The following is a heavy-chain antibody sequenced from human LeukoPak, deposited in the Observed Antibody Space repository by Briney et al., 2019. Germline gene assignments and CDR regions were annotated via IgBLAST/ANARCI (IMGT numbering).Heavy chain of an antibody. D-gene: IGHD3-22*01. J-gene: IGHJ4*02. CDR1: GFTFSSYG. Sequence: GGSLRLSCAASGFTFSSYGMHWVRQAPGKGLEWVAVISDDGSNKNYADSVKGRCTISRDNSKNTLYLQMNRMRVEDTAVYYCAVAYSTSGYYPVDYWGQGALVTVSS. CDR2: ISDDGSNK. CDR3: AVAYSTSGYYPVDY. V-gene: IGHV3-30*03.